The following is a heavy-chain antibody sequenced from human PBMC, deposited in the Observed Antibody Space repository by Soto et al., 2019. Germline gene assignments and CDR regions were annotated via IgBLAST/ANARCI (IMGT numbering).Heavy chain of an antibody. CDR1: GGSISSGGYY. D-gene: IGHD6-19*01. CDR2: IYYSGST. Sequence: SETLSLTCTVSGGSISSGGYYWSWIRQHPGKGLEWIGYIYYSGSTYYNPSLKSRVTISVDTSKNQFSLKLSSVTAADTAVYYCARVPQWLVGNYFDYWGQGTLVTVSS. V-gene: IGHV4-31*03. CDR3: ARVPQWLVGNYFDY. J-gene: IGHJ4*02.